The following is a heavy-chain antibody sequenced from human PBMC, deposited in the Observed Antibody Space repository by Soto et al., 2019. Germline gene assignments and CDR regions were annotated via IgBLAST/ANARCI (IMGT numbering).Heavy chain of an antibody. CDR1: GYTFTSYC. J-gene: IGHJ4*02. V-gene: IGHV1-46*01. CDR3: AMVYCSGGGCYGIDY. Sequence: QVQLVQSGAEVKKPGASVKVSCKASGYTFTSYCMHWVRQAPGQGLEWLGIINPSGGSTTYAQKFQGRVTMTRDTSTSTVYMELSSLRSEDTAVYYCAMVYCSGGGCYGIDYWGQGTLVTVSS. CDR2: INPSGGST. D-gene: IGHD2-15*01.